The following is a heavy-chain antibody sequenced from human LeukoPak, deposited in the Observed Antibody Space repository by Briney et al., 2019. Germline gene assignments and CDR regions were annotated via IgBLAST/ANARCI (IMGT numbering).Heavy chain of an antibody. D-gene: IGHD3-22*01. V-gene: IGHV1-18*01. CDR3: ARASSGYNPRGWFDP. Sequence: ASVKVSCKASGYTFTSYGISWVRQAPGQGLEWMGWISAYNGNTNYAQKLQGRLTMTTDTSTSTAYMDLKSLRSDDTAVYYCARASSGYNPRGWFDPWGQGTLVTVSS. CDR2: ISAYNGNT. CDR1: GYTFTSYG. J-gene: IGHJ5*02.